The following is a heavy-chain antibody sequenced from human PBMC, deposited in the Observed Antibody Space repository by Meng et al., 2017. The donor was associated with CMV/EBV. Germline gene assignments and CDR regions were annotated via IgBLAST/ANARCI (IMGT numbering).Heavy chain of an antibody. J-gene: IGHJ5*02. V-gene: IGHV4-39*01. CDR2: IYYSEST. CDR1: SISSSSYY. D-gene: IGHD2-2*02. Sequence: SISSSSYYGGWIRQPPGKGLEWIGSIYYSESTYYNPSLKSRVTISVDTSKNQFSLKLSSVTAADTAVYYCARQVVVVPAAITNNWFDPWGQGTLVTVSS. CDR3: ARQVVVVPAAITNNWFDP.